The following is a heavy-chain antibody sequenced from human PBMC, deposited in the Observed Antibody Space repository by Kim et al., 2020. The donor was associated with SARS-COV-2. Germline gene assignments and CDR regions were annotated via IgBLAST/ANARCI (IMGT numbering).Heavy chain of an antibody. CDR1: GASISYYY. J-gene: IGHJ2*01. Sequence: SETLSLTCTVSGASISYYYWTWIRQPPGKGLEWIGYVFDSGSTNYNPSLKSRVTISLGTSKKQFSLQLTSVTAADTAVYYCARGKYYYDGSGNPRFWYFDLWGRGTLVTVSS. CDR2: VFDSGST. D-gene: IGHD3-22*01. CDR3: ARGKYYYDGSGNPRFWYFDL. V-gene: IGHV4-59*01.